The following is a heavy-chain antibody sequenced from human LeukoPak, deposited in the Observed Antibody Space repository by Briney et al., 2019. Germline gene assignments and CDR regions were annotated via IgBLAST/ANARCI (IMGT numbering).Heavy chain of an antibody. CDR3: ARAIKEQWLDRWYFDY. CDR2: MNPNSGNT. V-gene: IGHV1-8*03. J-gene: IGHJ4*02. D-gene: IGHD6-19*01. CDR1: GYTFTSYD. Sequence: ASVKVSCKASGYTFTSYDINWVRQATGQWLEWMGWMNPNSGNTGYAQKFQGRVTITRNTSISTAYMELSSLRSEDTAVYYCARAIKEQWLDRWYFDYWGQGTLVTVSS.